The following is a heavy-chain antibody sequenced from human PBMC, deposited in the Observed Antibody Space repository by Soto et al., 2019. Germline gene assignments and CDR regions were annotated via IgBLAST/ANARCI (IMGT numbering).Heavy chain of an antibody. V-gene: IGHV1-69*06. Sequence: QVQLVQSGAEVRKPGSSVKVSCKASGGTFTTYDISWVRQAPGQGLEWMGGIIPLFDATKYAQKFQGRVTITADKSTGTAYMELSSRGYEDTAMYYCARDRSSSWYNGTFYFDSWGQGTLVTVSS. J-gene: IGHJ4*02. CDR3: ARDRSSSWYNGTFYFDS. CDR1: GGTFTTYD. D-gene: IGHD6-19*01. CDR2: IIPLFDAT.